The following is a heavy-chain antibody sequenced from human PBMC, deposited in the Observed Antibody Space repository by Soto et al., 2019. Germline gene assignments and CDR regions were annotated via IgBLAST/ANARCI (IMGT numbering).Heavy chain of an antibody. V-gene: IGHV4-30-4*01. J-gene: IGHJ6*01. D-gene: IGHD2-2*01. CDR2: IYYSGST. CDR1: GGSISSGDYY. CDR3: ARGGAIVVVPAAISYYYGMDV. Sequence: QVQLQESGPGLVKPSQTLSLTCTVSGGSISSGDYYWSWIRQPPGKGLEWIGYIYYSGSTYYNPSLKSRVNISVDKSKKQFSLKLSSVTAAETAVYYCARGGAIVVVPAAISYYYGMDVWGQGTTDTVSS.